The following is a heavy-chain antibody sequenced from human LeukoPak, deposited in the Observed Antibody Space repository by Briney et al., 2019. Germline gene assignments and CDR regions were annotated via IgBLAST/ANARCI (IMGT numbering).Heavy chain of an antibody. CDR3: AGGAS. J-gene: IGHJ4*02. Sequence: WGSLRLSCEASGFRFSGYWLNWVRQAPGQGLEWVANINPDGSGKYYVDSVKGRFTISRDDAKNSLYLQMNSLRAEDTAVYYCAGGASWGQGTPVTVSS. CDR1: GFRFSGYW. V-gene: IGHV3-7*04. CDR2: INPDGSGK.